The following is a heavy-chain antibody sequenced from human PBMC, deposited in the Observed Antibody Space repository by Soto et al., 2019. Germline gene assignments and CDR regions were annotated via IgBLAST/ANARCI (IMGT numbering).Heavy chain of an antibody. J-gene: IGHJ4*02. D-gene: IGHD3-22*01. CDR3: AREPRYYYDRSGYPREWISDY. CDR1: GYTFTSYG. V-gene: IGHV1-18*01. Sequence: QVPLVQSGAEVKKPGASVKVSCKASGYTFTSYGISWVRQAPGQGLEWMGWISAYNGNTNYAQKLQGRVTITTVTFTSVTYMALRSLRSYATSVYCCAREPRYYYDRSGYPREWISDYCGQGTLVTVSS. CDR2: ISAYNGNT.